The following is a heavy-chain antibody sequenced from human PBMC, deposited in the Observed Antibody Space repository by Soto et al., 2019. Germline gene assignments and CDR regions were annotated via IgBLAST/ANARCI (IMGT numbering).Heavy chain of an antibody. Sequence: LVTFSCNASVDAVRKSPISWLRHAPGHGLEWMGQIIPIFGTISHAQNFQGRITITADESTSTAYMELSSLRSDDTAVYYCARPRTVAATKGYDYWGQGTLVTVSS. D-gene: IGHD4-4*01. J-gene: IGHJ4*02. V-gene: IGHV1-69*13. CDR1: VDAVRKSP. CDR3: ARPRTVAATKGYDY. CDR2: IIPIFGTI.